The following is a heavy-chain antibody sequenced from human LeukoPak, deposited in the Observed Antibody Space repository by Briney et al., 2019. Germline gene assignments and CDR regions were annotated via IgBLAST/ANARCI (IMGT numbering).Heavy chain of an antibody. CDR3: AKGESITSAWFDS. CDR1: GFIFSRDS. V-gene: IGHV3-30*18. D-gene: IGHD5-24*01. CDR2: ISSDEINE. Sequence: GGSLRLSCAASGFIFSRDSMNWVRQAPGKELEWVAVISSDEINEYYADSVRGRFTISRDNSKNTLYLQINSLRGEDTAVYYCAKGESITSAWFDSWGQGTLVTVSS. J-gene: IGHJ5*01.